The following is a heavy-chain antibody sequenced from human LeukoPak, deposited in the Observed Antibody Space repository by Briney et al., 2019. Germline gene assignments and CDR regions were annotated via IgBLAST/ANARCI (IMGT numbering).Heavy chain of an antibody. CDR1: GGSISGSSYF. D-gene: IGHD3-3*01. J-gene: IGHJ4*02. V-gene: IGHV4-39*07. CDR3: ARADLYIFDC. CDR2: IYYSGST. Sequence: SETLSLTCTGSGGSISGSSYFWGWIRQPPGKGLEWIGSIYYSGSTYYNPSLTSRVTISIDTSKNQFSLKLSSVTAADTAVYYCARADLYIFDCWGQGTLVTVSS.